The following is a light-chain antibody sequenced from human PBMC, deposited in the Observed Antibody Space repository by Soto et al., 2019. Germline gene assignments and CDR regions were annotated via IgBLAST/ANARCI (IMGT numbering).Light chain of an antibody. CDR3: QQYNNWPPRT. CDR2: GAS. CDR1: QSISNS. Sequence: EIVMTQSPASLSVSPGETATLSSRASQSISNSLAWHQQKPGQAPSLLIYGASTRATGIPARFSGSGSGTEFTLTISSLQSEDSALYYCQQYNNWPPRTFGQGTKLEIK. V-gene: IGKV3-15*01. J-gene: IGKJ2*01.